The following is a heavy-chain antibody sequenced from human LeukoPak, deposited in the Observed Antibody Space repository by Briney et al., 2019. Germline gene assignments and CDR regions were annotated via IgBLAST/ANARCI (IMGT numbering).Heavy chain of an antibody. J-gene: IGHJ6*02. D-gene: IGHD5-24*01. CDR3: ARDRMATTPLYYYGMDV. V-gene: IGHV1-69*13. CDR2: IIPIFGTA. CDR1: GGTFSSYA. Sequence: ASVKVSCKASGGTFSSYAISWVRQAPGQGLEWMGGIIPIFGTANYAQKFQGRVTITADESTSTAYMELSSLRSADTAVYYCARDRMATTPLYYYGMDVWGQGTTVTVSS.